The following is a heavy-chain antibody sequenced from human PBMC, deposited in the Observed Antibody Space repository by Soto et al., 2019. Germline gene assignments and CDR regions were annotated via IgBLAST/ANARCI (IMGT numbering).Heavy chain of an antibody. CDR3: TTDQWRPYYDILTPPDAFDI. V-gene: IGHV3-15*01. CDR2: IKSKTDGGTT. D-gene: IGHD3-9*01. CDR1: GFTFSNAW. J-gene: IGHJ3*02. Sequence: PGGSLRLSCAASGFTFSNAWMSWVRQAPGKGLEWVGRIKSKTDGGTTDYAAPVKGRFTISRDDSKNTLYLQMNSLKTEDTAVYYCTTDQWRPYYDILTPPDAFDIWGQGTMVTVSS.